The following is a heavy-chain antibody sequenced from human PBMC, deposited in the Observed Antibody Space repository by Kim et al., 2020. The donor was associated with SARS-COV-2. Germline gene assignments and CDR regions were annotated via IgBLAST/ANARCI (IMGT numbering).Heavy chain of an antibody. J-gene: IGHJ4*02. CDR1: GFSLSTSGVG. V-gene: IGHV2-5*02. CDR3: AHRLHTNDYLYYLDN. Sequence: SGPTLVNPTQTLTLTCTFSGFSLSTSGVGVGWIRQPPGKALEWLALIYWDDDKRYSPSLKSRLTITKDTTKNHVVLTMTNMDPVDTATYYCAHRLHTNDYLYYLDNWGQGTLVTVSS. D-gene: IGHD2-8*01. CDR2: IYWDDDK.